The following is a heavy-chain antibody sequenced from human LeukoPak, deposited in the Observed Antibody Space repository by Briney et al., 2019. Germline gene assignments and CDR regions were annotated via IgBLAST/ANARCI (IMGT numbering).Heavy chain of an antibody. CDR3: AREGHDSSGYYYYGMDV. CDR1: GYTFTSYA. J-gene: IGHJ6*02. D-gene: IGHD3-22*01. V-gene: IGHV7-4-1*02. CDR2: INTNTGNP. Sequence: GSVKVSCKASGYTFTSYAMNWVRQAPGQGREWMGWINTNTGNPTYAQGFTGRFVFSLDTSVSTAYLQISSLKAEDTAVYYCAREGHDSSGYYYYGMDVWGQGTTVTVSS.